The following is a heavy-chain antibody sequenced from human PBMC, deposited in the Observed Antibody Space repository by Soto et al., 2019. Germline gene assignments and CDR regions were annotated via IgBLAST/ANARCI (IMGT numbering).Heavy chain of an antibody. CDR2: ISYDGSNK. V-gene: IGHV3-30*18. D-gene: IGHD1-26*01. CDR1: GFTFSSYG. Sequence: QVQLVESGGGVVQPGRSLRLSCAASGFTFSSYGMHWVRQAPGKGLEWVAVISYDGSNKYYADSVKGRFTISRDNSKSTLYLQMNSLRAEDTAVYYCAKDPRREYYYYGMDVWGQGTTVTVSS. J-gene: IGHJ6*02. CDR3: AKDPRREYYYYGMDV.